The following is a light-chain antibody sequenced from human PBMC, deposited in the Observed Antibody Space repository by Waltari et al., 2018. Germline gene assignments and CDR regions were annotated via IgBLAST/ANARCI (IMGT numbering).Light chain of an antibody. J-gene: IGKJ5*01. V-gene: IGKV1-5*01. CDR2: DAS. CDR1: QNLNTF. CDR3: QQYYDYPIN. Sequence: DIQMTQSPSTVSASLGDRVTIPCRASQNLNTFLSWYQQKPGAVPNLLIYDASTLERGVPSRFRGSGSGTHFTLTISGLQPDDFATYYCQQYYDYPINFGQGTRL.